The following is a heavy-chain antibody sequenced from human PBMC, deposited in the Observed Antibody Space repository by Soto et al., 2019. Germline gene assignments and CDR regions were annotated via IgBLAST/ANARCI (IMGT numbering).Heavy chain of an antibody. J-gene: IGHJ4*02. Sequence: GGSLRLSCAASGFTFRSYALHWVRQAPGKGLEWVAVISYDDSNKNYADSVKGRFTISRDNSRNTLYLQMNSLRVEDTAVYYCARDLDRTYGYQDYWGQGTLVTVSS. CDR3: ARDLDRTYGYQDY. V-gene: IGHV3-30-3*01. CDR1: GFTFRSYA. CDR2: ISYDDSNK. D-gene: IGHD3-16*02.